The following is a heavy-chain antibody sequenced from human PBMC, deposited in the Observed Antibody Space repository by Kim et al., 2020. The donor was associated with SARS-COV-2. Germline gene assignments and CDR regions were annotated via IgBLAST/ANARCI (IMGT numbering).Heavy chain of an antibody. Sequence: SETLSLTCAVYGESITGYYWNWIRQPPGKGLEWIGQINHSGSNNYNPSLKSRVTLSVDTSKKQFSLKLSSVTAADTAVYYCARENGKVKWGYRDRSYF. V-gene: IGHV4-34*01. CDR3: ARENGKVKWGYRDRSYF. CDR2: INHSGSN. CDR1: GESITGYY. J-gene: IGHJ4*03. D-gene: IGHD3-16*02.